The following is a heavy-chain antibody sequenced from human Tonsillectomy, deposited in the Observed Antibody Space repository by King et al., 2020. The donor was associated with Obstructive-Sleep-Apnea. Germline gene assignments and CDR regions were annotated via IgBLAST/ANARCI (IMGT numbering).Heavy chain of an antibody. D-gene: IGHD4-23*01. J-gene: IGHJ4*02. V-gene: IGHV5-10-1*01. Sequence: ITWVRQMPGKGLEWMGRIDPSDSYTDYSPSFQGQVTISTDKAISSAYLQWSSLKASDTAMYYCARHVAGGNAWYFDYWGQGTLVTVSS. CDR3: ARHVAGGNAWYFDY. CDR2: IDPSDSYT.